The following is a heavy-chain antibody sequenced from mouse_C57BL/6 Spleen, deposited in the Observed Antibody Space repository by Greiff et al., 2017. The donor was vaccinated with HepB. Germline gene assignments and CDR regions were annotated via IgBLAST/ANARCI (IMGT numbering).Heavy chain of an antibody. CDR3: ETAQATWGFAD. Sequence: VQLQQSGPELVKPGASVKLSCKASGYTFTSYDINWVKQRPGQGLEWIGWIYPRDGSTKYNEKFKGKATLTVDTSSSTAYMELHRLTSEDSAVYCCETAQATWGFADWGQGTLVTVSA. J-gene: IGHJ3*01. V-gene: IGHV1-85*01. CDR1: GYTFTSYD. D-gene: IGHD3-2*02. CDR2: IYPRDGST.